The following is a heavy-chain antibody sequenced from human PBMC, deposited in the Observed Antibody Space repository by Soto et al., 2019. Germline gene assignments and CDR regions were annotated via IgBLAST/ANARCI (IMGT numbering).Heavy chain of an antibody. CDR2: INHSGST. Sequence: SETLSLTCAVYGGSFSGYYWSWIRQPPGKGLEWIGEINHSGSTNYNPSLKSRVTISVDTSKNQFSLKLSSVTAPDTAGYYRARGSRLGPRVVPGELGDWVGPWGQGTLVSLSS. V-gene: IGHV4-34*01. CDR3: ARGSRLGPRVVPGELGDWVGP. CDR1: GGSFSGYY. D-gene: IGHD3-16*01. J-gene: IGHJ5*02.